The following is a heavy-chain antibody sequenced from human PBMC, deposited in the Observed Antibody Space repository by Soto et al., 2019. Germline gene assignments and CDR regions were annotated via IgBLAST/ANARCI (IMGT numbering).Heavy chain of an antibody. Sequence: EVPLVESGGGLVKPGGSLRLSFAASGFTFSSYTMNWVRQAPGKGLEWVSSISGSGSYIYYADSVKGRFTISRDNARNSLYLQMNSLRAEDTAVYYCARDYYGDYALDYWGQGTLVTVSS. J-gene: IGHJ4*02. V-gene: IGHV3-21*01. CDR3: ARDYYGDYALDY. CDR2: ISGSGSYI. D-gene: IGHD4-17*01. CDR1: GFTFSSYT.